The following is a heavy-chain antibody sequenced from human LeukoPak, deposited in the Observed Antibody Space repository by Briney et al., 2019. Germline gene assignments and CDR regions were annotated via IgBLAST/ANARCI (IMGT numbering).Heavy chain of an antibody. Sequence: SETLSLTCTVSGGSISSYYWSWIRQPPGKGLEWIGYIDYSGSTIHNPSLKSRVTISVNTSKNQFSLQLTSVTAADTAVYYCARSGGLYTSTWYFHRWGQGTLVTVSS. V-gene: IGHV4-59*01. D-gene: IGHD6-13*01. CDR1: GGSISSYY. CDR3: ARSGGLYTSTWYFHR. J-gene: IGHJ1*01. CDR2: IDYSGST.